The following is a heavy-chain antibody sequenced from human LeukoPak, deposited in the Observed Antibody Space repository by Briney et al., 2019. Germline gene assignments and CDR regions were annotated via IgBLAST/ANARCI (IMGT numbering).Heavy chain of an antibody. V-gene: IGHV3-9*01. J-gene: IGHJ6*03. CDR3: AKIPRGGYMDV. CDR2: IGWNSART. Sequence: GGSLRLSCTASESTFDHAMHWVRQTPGKGLEWVSGIGWNSARTGYADSVRGRFTISRDNAKNSLYLQMNSLRAEDTAVYYCAKIPRGGYMDVWGKGTTVTVSS. CDR1: ESTFDHA. D-gene: IGHD2-15*01.